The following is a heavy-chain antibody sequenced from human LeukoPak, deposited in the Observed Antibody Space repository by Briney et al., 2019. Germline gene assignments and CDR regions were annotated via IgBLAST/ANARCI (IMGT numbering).Heavy chain of an antibody. CDR3: ARDILTGYEGY. Sequence: PGGSLRLSCAASGFTFSNYATSWVRQAPGKGLEWVSAISGSGDSTYYADSVKGRFTISRDNSKNTLYLQMNSLRAEDTAVYYCARDILTGYEGYWGQGTLVTVSS. J-gene: IGHJ4*02. V-gene: IGHV3-23*01. CDR1: GFTFSNYA. D-gene: IGHD3-9*01. CDR2: ISGSGDST.